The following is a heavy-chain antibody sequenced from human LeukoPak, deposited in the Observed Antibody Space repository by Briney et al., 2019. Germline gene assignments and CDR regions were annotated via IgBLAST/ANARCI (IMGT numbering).Heavy chain of an antibody. J-gene: IGHJ4*02. V-gene: IGHV1-69*04. D-gene: IGHD4-17*01. CDR2: IIPILGIA. CDR1: GGTFSSYA. Sequence: GASVKVSCKASGGTFSSYAISWVRQAPGQGLEWMGRIIPILGIANYAQKFQGRVTITADKSTSTAHMELSSLRSEDTAVYYCARDPATTVTTRYFDYWGQGTLVTVSS. CDR3: ARDPATTVTTRYFDY.